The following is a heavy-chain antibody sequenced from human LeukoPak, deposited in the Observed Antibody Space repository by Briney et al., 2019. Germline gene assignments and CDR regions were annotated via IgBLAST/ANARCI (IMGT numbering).Heavy chain of an antibody. CDR2: IYYSGST. V-gene: IGHV4-30-4*08. Sequence: PSETLSLTCTVSGGSISSGDSYWRWIRQPPGKGLEWIGYIYYSGSTYYNPSLKSRVSISVDTSKNEFSLKLSSVTAADTAVYYCARYIVGTVGNAFDIWGQGTMVTVSS. CDR3: ARYIVGTVGNAFDI. CDR1: GGSISSGDSY. D-gene: IGHD1-26*01. J-gene: IGHJ3*02.